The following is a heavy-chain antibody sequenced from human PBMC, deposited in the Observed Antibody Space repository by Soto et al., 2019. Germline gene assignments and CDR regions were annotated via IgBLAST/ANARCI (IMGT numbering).Heavy chain of an antibody. CDR3: ARPVNGLELSAFDI. V-gene: IGHV1-2*04. Sequence: QVQLVQSGVEVKKPGASVKVSCKASGYTFTGYYMHWVRQAPGQGLGWMGWINPNSGGTNYAQKFQGWVTMTRDTSISTAYMELSRLRSDDTAVYYCARPVNGLELSAFDIWGQGTMVTVSS. CDR1: GYTFTGYY. J-gene: IGHJ3*02. CDR2: INPNSGGT. D-gene: IGHD1-7*01.